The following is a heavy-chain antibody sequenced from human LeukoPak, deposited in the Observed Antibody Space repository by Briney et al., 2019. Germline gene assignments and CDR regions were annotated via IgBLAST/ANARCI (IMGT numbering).Heavy chain of an antibody. CDR3: ARPLYCGGDCLDAFDI. J-gene: IGHJ3*02. Sequence: GGSLRLSCAASGFTFSSYTMSWVRQAPGKGLEWVSSISSSSSYTYYADSLKGRFTISRDNAKNSLYLQMNSLRAEDTAVYYCARPLYCGGDCLDAFDIWGQGTMVTVFS. D-gene: IGHD2-21*02. CDR1: GFTFSSYT. V-gene: IGHV3-21*01. CDR2: ISSSSSYT.